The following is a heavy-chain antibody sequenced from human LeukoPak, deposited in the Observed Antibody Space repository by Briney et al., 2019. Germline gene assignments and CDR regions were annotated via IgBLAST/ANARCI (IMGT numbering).Heavy chain of an antibody. CDR2: IIPILGIA. CDR1: GGTFSSYA. Sequence: SVKVSCKASGGTFSSYAISWVRQAPGQGLEWMGRIIPILGIANYAQKFQGRVTITADKSTSTAYMELSSLRSEDTAVYYCASSRSGWYGMDVWGQGTTVTVSS. V-gene: IGHV1-69*04. J-gene: IGHJ6*02. D-gene: IGHD6-19*01. CDR3: ASSRSGWYGMDV.